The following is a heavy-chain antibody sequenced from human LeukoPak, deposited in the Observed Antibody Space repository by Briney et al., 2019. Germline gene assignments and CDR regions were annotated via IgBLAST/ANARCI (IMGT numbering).Heavy chain of an antibody. D-gene: IGHD3-10*01. CDR2: ISGSGGST. J-gene: IGHJ4*02. Sequence: PGGSLRLSCAASGFTFSSYAMSWVRQAPGKGLEWVSAISGSGGSTYYADSVKGRFTISRDNSKNTLYLQMNSLRAEDTAVYYCAKSYYGSGSYYSFDYWGQGTLVTVSS. CDR1: GFTFSSYA. V-gene: IGHV3-23*01. CDR3: AKSYYGSGSYYSFDY.